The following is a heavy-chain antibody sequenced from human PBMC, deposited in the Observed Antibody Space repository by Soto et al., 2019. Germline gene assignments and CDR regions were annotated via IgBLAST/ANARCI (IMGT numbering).Heavy chain of an antibody. Sequence: QVQLVESGGGVVQPGRSLRLSCAASGFTFSSYAMHWVRQAPGKGLEWVAVISYDGSNKYYADSVKGRFTISRDNSKNTLYLQMNSLRAEDTAVYYCAREIHDCWCNFDYWGQGTLVTVSS. CDR1: GFTFSSYA. J-gene: IGHJ4*02. CDR3: AREIHDCWCNFDY. CDR2: ISYDGSNK. D-gene: IGHD3-3*01. V-gene: IGHV3-30-3*01.